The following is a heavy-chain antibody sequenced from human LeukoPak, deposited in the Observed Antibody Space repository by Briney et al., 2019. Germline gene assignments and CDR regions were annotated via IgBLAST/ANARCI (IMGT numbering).Heavy chain of an antibody. V-gene: IGHV3-21*01. CDR2: IGSRSRYI. CDR1: GFSFGSYS. Sequence: KPGGSLRLSCAASGFSFGSYSMNWVRQAPGKGLEWVSSIGSRSRYIYYADSMRGRFTISRDNAKKSLYLQMNSLRAEDTAVYYCAKDFRYCSSTSCYPYYFDYWGQGTLVTVSS. J-gene: IGHJ4*02. CDR3: AKDFRYCSSTSCYPYYFDY. D-gene: IGHD2-2*01.